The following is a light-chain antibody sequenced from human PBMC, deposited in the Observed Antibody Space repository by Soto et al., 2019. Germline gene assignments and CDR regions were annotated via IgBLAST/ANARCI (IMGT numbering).Light chain of an antibody. CDR2: DAS. CDR3: QQHISWTLT. Sequence: EIVMTQSPATLSVSPGERATLSCRAGQGVTTNFAWYQQKPGQAPRLLVYDASNRATGIPTRFSGSGSGTDFTLTTSNLEPEDFAVYYCQQHISWTLTFGGGTKVDIK. CDR1: QGVTTN. V-gene: IGKV3-11*01. J-gene: IGKJ4*01.